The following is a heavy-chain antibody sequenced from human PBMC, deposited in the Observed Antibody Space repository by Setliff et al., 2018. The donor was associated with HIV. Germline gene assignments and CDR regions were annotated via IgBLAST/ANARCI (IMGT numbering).Heavy chain of an antibody. Sequence: ASVKVSCKVSGYTLTELSMHWVRQAPGKGLEWMGGFDPEDGETIYAQKFQGRVTMTEVTSTDTAYMELSSLRSEDTAVYYCARNQGDSSGWYAGDFWGHGTLVTVSS. CDR3: ARNQGDSSGWYAGDF. V-gene: IGHV1-24*01. J-gene: IGHJ4*01. CDR1: GYTLTELS. CDR2: FDPEDGET. D-gene: IGHD6-19*01.